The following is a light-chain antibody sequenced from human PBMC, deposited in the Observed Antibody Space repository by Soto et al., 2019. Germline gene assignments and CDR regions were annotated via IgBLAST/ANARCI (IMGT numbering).Light chain of an antibody. V-gene: IGKV1-33*01. Sequence: DIQMTQSPSSLSASIGDRVTITCQASQNITNNLSWYQQKPGKAPNLLIYHASKLAKGVTSRFSGSGSGTDFSFMITSLQREDLATYYCQQYYGLPPLTFVQGTRLEIK. J-gene: IGKJ5*01. CDR3: QQYYGLPPLT. CDR1: QNITNN. CDR2: HAS.